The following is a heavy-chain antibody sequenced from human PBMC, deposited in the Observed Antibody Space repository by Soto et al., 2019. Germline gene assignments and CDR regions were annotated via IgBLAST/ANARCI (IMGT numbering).Heavy chain of an antibody. J-gene: IGHJ5*02. CDR1: GFTFSSYS. V-gene: IGHV3-48*01. CDR3: ARDGNMFRGVMWS. CDR2: ISSSSSTI. D-gene: IGHD3-10*01. Sequence: EVQLVESGGGLVQPGGSLRLSCAASGFTFSSYSMNWVRQAPGKGLEWVSYISSSSSTIYYADSVKGRFTISRDNAKKSLYLQMNSLRAEDTAVYYCARDGNMFRGVMWSWGQGTLVTVSS.